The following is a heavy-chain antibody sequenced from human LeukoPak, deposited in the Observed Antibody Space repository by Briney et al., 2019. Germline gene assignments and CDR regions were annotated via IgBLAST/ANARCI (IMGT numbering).Heavy chain of an antibody. CDR2: VFTTGST. Sequence: PSGTLSLTCSVSGDSITNYYWSWIRQPAGKGLELIGRVFTTGSTTYDPSLKSRVTISVDTSKNQFSLKLSSVTAADTAVYYCARRYDIFDVWGQGTTVTVSS. V-gene: IGHV4-4*07. D-gene: IGHD3-9*01. CDR1: GDSITNYY. J-gene: IGHJ6*02. CDR3: ARRYDIFDV.